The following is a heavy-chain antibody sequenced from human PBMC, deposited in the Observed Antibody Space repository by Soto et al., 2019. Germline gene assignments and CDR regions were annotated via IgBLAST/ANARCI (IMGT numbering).Heavy chain of an antibody. CDR2: ISAYNGNT. D-gene: IGHD3-3*01. CDR3: ARVATYYDFWSGYRDTNNWFDP. V-gene: IGHV1-18*01. CDR1: GYTFTSYG. J-gene: IGHJ5*02. Sequence: GASVKVSCKASGYTFTSYGISWVRQAPGQGLEWMGWISAYNGNTNYAQKLQGRVTMTTDTSTSTAYMELRSLRSDDTAVYYCARVATYYDFWSGYRDTNNWFDPWGQGTLVTVSS.